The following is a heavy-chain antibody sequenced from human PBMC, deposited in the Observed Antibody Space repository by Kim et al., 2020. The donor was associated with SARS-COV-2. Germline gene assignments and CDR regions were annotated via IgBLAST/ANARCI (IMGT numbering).Heavy chain of an antibody. D-gene: IGHD6-19*01. CDR3: AKDRGVAGYYGMDI. CDR2: VNGRGGRA. V-gene: IGHV3-23*01. Sequence: GGSLRLSCAASGFTFETTPMNWVRQAPGKGLEWVSGVNGRGGRAFYADSVKGRFIISRDNSRNTLFLQMTSLRVDDTAVYYCAKDRGVAGYYGMDIWGQGTTVTVSS. J-gene: IGHJ6*02. CDR1: GFTFETTP.